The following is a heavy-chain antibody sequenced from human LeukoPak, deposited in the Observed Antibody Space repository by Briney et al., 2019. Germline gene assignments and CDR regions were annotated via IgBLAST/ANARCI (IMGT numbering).Heavy chain of an antibody. CDR1: GFIISDYY. V-gene: IGHV3-11*01. Sequence: KPSGSLRLSCAASGFIISDYYMSWIRQAPGKGQEWLSYSSTSGSTISYADSVKGRFTISRDNAKNSLYLQMNSLRAEDTAVYYCARESYYYGSGAYDPWGQGTLVTVSS. CDR3: ARESYYYGSGAYDP. J-gene: IGHJ5*02. CDR2: SSTSGSTI. D-gene: IGHD3-10*01.